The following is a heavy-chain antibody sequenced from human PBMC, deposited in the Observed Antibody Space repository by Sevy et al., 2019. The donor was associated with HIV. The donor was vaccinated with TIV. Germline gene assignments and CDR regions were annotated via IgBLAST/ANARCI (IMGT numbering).Heavy chain of an antibody. CDR2: ISSSGTTI. V-gene: IGHV3-48*03. D-gene: IGHD6-13*01. CDR3: ARNWEAGPGGEGFYSGIDV. CDR1: GFTFSSYE. J-gene: IGHJ6*02. Sequence: GGSLRLSCAASGFTFSSYEMNWVRQAPGKGLQWVSYISSSGTTIYYVDSVKGRFTISRDNAKNSMYLQMNILRAEDKAVYYCARNWEAGPGGEGFYSGIDVWGQGTTVTVSS.